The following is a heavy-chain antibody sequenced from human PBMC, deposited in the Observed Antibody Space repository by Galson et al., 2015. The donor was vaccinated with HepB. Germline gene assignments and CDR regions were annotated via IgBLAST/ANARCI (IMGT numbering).Heavy chain of an antibody. CDR2: INWNSGSI. CDR3: VKDIYSSNTGAGDH. Sequence: SLRLSCAASGFIFDDYAMHWVRQAPGKGLEWVSGINWNSGSIGYSDSVKGRFTISRDNAKNSLYLQMNSLRAEDTAFYYCVKDIYSSNTGAGDHWGQGALVTVSS. D-gene: IGHD4-11*01. J-gene: IGHJ4*02. V-gene: IGHV3-9*01. CDR1: GFIFDDYA.